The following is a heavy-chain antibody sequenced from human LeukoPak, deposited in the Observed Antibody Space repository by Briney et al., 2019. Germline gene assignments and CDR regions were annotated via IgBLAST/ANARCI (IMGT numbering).Heavy chain of an antibody. CDR2: IKQDGSEK. CDR1: GFSFSSYW. J-gene: IGHJ4*02. D-gene: IGHD5-24*01. CDR3: ARLREFDQ. V-gene: IGHV3-7*01. Sequence: GGSLRLSCAASGFSFSSYWMSWVRQAPGKGLEWVANIKQDGSEKYYVDSVKGRFTISRDNAKNSLYLQMNSLTTEDTAVYFCARLREFDQWGQGALVTVSS.